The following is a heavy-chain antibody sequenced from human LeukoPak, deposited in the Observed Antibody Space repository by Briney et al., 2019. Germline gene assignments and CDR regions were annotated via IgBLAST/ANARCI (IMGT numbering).Heavy chain of an antibody. CDR3: TTRSGDFWSGFVN. V-gene: IGHV1-24*01. CDR1: GNSLSELP. D-gene: IGHD3-3*01. J-gene: IGHJ4*02. CDR2: FDPEEAKM. Sequence: ASVTVSCKVSGNSLSELPIQWVRQAPGKGLECVGGFDPEEAKMVYAQNFQGRVTMTEDTSTQTAYMELSGLTSGDTAVYYCTTRSGDFWSGFVNWGQGTLVTVSS.